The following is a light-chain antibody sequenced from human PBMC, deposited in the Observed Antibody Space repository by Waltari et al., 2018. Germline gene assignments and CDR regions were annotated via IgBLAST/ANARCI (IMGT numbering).Light chain of an antibody. CDR3: QQGNSFPPT. J-gene: IGKJ1*01. CDR2: SAS. Sequence: DIQMTQSPSSVSASVGERVTITCRASQDISSWLAWYQQKPGKAPKLLIYSASAVQSGVPSRFSGSGSGTDFTLIINSLQPEDFATYYCQQGNSFPPTFGQGTKVEIK. CDR1: QDISSW. V-gene: IGKV1-12*01.